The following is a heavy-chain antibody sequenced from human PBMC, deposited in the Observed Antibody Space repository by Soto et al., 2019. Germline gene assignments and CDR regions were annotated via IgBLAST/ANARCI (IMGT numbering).Heavy chain of an antibody. J-gene: IGHJ5*02. V-gene: IGHV1-18*01. D-gene: IGHD6-19*01. CDR2: ISAYNGNT. CDR3: ARERAGWYSPYWFDP. CDR1: GYTFTSYG. Sequence: ASVKVSCTASGYTFTSYGISWVRQAPGQGLEWMGWISAYNGNTNYAQKLQGRVTMTTDTSTSTAYMELRSLRSDDTAVYYCARERAGWYSPYWFDPWGQGTLVTVSS.